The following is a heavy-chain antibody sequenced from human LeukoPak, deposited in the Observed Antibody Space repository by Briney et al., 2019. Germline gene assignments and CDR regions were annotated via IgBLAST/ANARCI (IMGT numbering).Heavy chain of an antibody. V-gene: IGHV3-74*01. CDR3: ARELGVGVIGDAFDM. CDR2: INTDGTRT. Sequence: PGGSLRLSCAASGFSFSSYWMHWVRQAPGKGLVWVSHINTDGTRTGYADSVKGRFTISRDNAKNTLSLQMDSLGTEDTAVYYCARELGVGVIGDAFDMWGQGTMVTVSS. D-gene: IGHD3-22*01. J-gene: IGHJ3*02. CDR1: GFSFSSYW.